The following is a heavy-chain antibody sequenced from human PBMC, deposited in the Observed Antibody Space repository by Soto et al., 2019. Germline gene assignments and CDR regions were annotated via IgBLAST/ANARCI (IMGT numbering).Heavy chain of an antibody. CDR3: AREDFDSEIYYGMDV. D-gene: IGHD3-3*01. V-gene: IGHV1-69*01. J-gene: IGHJ6*02. CDR2: IIPIFNAT. Sequence: QVQLVQSGSSVKKPGSSVKVSCKASGGTFSSYAISWVRQAPGQGLEWMGGIIPIFNATPYAQKFQGRVTITADESTSTAYMELSSLRSEDTVVYYCAREDFDSEIYYGMDVWGQGTTVTVSS. CDR1: GGTFSSYA.